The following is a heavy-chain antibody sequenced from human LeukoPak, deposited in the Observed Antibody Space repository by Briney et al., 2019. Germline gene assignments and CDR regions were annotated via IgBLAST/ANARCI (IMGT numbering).Heavy chain of an antibody. CDR3: ARDYDFWSGYYTSRDYYYYMDV. CDR2: IIPMFGTA. Sequence: SVKVSCKASGGTFSSYAISWVRQAPGQGLEWMGGIIPMFGTANYAQKFQGRVTITADESTSTAYMELSSLRSEDTAVYYCARDYDFWSGYYTSRDYYYYMDVWGKGTTVTVSS. D-gene: IGHD3-3*01. V-gene: IGHV1-69*01. CDR1: GGTFSSYA. J-gene: IGHJ6*03.